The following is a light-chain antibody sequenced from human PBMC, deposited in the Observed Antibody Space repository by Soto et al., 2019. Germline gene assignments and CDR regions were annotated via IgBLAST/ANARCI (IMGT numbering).Light chain of an antibody. CDR2: DVT. Sequence: QSVLTQPASVSGSPGQSITISCTGTSSDVGGYNYVSWYQQHPGKAPKLMIYDVTNRPSGVSNRFSGSKSGNTASLTISGLQAEDEADYYCSSYKSSTTQIFGIGTKVTV. V-gene: IGLV2-14*01. CDR1: SSDVGGYNY. J-gene: IGLJ1*01. CDR3: SSYKSSTTQI.